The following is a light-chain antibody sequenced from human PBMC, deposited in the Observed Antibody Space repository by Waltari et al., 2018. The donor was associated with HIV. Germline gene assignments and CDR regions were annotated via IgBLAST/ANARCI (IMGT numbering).Light chain of an antibody. CDR2: DVT. V-gene: IGLV2-14*03. CDR1: SSEFRTYNY. Sequence: SALTQPASVSGSPGQSITISCTGASSEFRTYNYVSWYQHHPGKAPRLLIYDVTNRPSGVSRRFSGSKSGDTASLIISGLQAEDEADYFCAAYIGPWVFGGGTRLTV. CDR3: AAYIGPWV. J-gene: IGLJ3*02.